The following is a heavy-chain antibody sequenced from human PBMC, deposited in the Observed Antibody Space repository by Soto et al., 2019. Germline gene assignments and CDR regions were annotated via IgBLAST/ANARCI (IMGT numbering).Heavy chain of an antibody. CDR2: IFYTGTT. J-gene: IGHJ4*02. Sequence: TSETLSLTCSVSGVSVSASGYYWTWIRQLPGKGLEWLGYIFYTGTTYYNPSFKSRIAISVDASKHQFSPKLTSVTVADTAVYYCARQIASAGTRGLDYWGQGALVTVSS. CDR1: GVSVSASGYY. V-gene: IGHV4-31*02. D-gene: IGHD6-13*01. CDR3: ARQIASAGTRGLDY.